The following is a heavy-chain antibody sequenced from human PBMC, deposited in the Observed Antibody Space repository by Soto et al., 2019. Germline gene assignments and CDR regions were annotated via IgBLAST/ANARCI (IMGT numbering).Heavy chain of an antibody. CDR2: IIPIFGTA. Sequence: SVKVSCKASGGTFSSYAISWVRQAPGQGLEWMGGIIPIFGTANYAQKFQCRVTITADESTSTAYMELSSLRSVDTAVYYCARGRFIAAPGSEYFQHWGQGTLVTVSS. J-gene: IGHJ1*01. CDR1: GGTFSSYA. V-gene: IGHV1-69*13. D-gene: IGHD6-13*01. CDR3: ARGRFIAAPGSEYFQH.